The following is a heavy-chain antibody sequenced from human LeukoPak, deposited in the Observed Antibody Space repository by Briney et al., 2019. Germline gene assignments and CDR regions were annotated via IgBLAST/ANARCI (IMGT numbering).Heavy chain of an antibody. Sequence: SETLSLTCTVSGGSIFSYYFNWIRQPPGKGLEWIGSIFYGGSAHYNPSLNSRATIFVDTSKNQFSLKLSSVTAADAGMYYCARQFATASADTRGYFDFWGQGTVVTVSS. CDR3: ARQFATASADTRGYFDF. J-gene: IGHJ4*02. CDR2: IFYGGSA. V-gene: IGHV4-59*08. CDR1: GGSIFSYY. D-gene: IGHD2-2*01.